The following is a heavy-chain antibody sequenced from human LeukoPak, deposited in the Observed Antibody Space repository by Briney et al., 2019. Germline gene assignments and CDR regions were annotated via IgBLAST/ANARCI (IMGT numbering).Heavy chain of an antibody. CDR1: GYTFTSYD. J-gene: IGHJ6*03. D-gene: IGHD3-22*01. V-gene: IGHV1-8*01. CDR3: ARAGDSSGYHYYYYYYMDV. CDR2: MNPNSGNT. Sequence: ASVTVSCKASGYTFTSYDINWVRQAPGQGLEWMGWMNPNSGNTGYAQKFQGRVTMTRNTSISTAYMELSSLRSEDTAVHYCARAGDSSGYHYYYYYYMDVWGKGTTVTVSS.